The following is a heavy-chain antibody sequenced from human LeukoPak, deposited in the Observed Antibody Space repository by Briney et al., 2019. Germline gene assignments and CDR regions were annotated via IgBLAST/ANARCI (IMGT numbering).Heavy chain of an antibody. J-gene: IGHJ4*02. Sequence: SETLSLTCTVSGGSISSYYWSWIRQPPGKGLGWIGYIYYSGSTNYNPSLKSRVTISVDTSRNQFSLKLSSVTAADTAVYYCARGGYFDWLPYFDYWGQGTLVTVSS. D-gene: IGHD3-9*01. CDR2: IYYSGST. V-gene: IGHV4-59*01. CDR1: GGSISSYY. CDR3: ARGGYFDWLPYFDY.